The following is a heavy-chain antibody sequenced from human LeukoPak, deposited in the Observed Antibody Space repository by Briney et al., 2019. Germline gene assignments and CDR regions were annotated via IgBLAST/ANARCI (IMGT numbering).Heavy chain of an antibody. D-gene: IGHD3-22*01. V-gene: IGHV1-3*01. J-gene: IGHJ4*02. Sequence: KFQGRVTITRDTSASTAYMELSSLRSEDTAVYYCASIRRSGYYRIDYWGQGTLVTVSS. CDR3: ASIRRSGYYRIDY.